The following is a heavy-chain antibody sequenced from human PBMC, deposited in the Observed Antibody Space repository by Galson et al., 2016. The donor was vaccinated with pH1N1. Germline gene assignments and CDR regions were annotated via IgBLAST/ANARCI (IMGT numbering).Heavy chain of an antibody. J-gene: IGHJ5*01. Sequence: SVKVSCKESGYTFSTYNIHWVRQAPGQGLEWMGWIGSYNGNRNYAQKLQGRVTMTTDTSTNTAYMELRDLRSDDTAVYYCARDEYYDSNGSWGDSWGQGTLVTVSS. CDR1: GYTFSTYN. D-gene: IGHD3-22*01. V-gene: IGHV1-18*04. CDR3: ARDEYYDSNGSWGDS. CDR2: IGSYNGNR.